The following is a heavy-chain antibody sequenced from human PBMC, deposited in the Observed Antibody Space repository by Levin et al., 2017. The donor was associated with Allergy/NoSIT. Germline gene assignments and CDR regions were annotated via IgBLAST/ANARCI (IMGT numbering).Heavy chain of an antibody. V-gene: IGHV3-33*01. CDR2: VWKDGSKT. D-gene: IGHD5-18*01. CDR3: ATELTWETAFDY. J-gene: IGHJ4*02. Sequence: LSLPCAASGFTFTTSDMHWVRQAPGKGLEWVALVWKDGSKTFYADSVKGRFTISRDNSKSTVFLQMNSLRAEDTAVYYCATELTWETAFDYWGQGTLVTVSS. CDR1: GFTFTTSD.